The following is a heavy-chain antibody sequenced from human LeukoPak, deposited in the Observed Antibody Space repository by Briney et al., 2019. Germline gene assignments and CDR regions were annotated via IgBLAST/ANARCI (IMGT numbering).Heavy chain of an antibody. Sequence: SETLSLTCTVSGGSISSYYWSWIRQPPGKGLEWIGYIYYSGSTNYNPSLKSRVTISVDTSKNQFSLKLSSVTAADTAVYYCARDQPYYYDSSGFDAFDIWGQGTMVTVSS. CDR3: ARDQPYYYDSSGFDAFDI. CDR1: GGSISSYY. D-gene: IGHD3-22*01. CDR2: IYYSGST. V-gene: IGHV4-59*01. J-gene: IGHJ3*02.